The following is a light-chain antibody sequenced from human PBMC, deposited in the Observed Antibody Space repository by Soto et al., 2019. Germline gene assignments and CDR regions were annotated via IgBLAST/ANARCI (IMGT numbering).Light chain of an antibody. CDR1: QSIFNW. J-gene: IGKJ2*01. Sequence: DIQMTQSPSTLSAYVGDRVTITCRASQSIFNWLAWYQQKPGKAPNLLIYDASSLQRGVPARFSGSGSGTEFTLTISSLQPDDSATYYCHQYKSATFGQGTKLEI. CDR2: DAS. CDR3: HQYKSAT. V-gene: IGKV1-5*01.